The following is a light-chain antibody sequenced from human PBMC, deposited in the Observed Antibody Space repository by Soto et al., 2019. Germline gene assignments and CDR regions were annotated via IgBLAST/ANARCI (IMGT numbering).Light chain of an antibody. V-gene: IGLV2-14*01. CDR2: DVS. J-gene: IGLJ2*01. CDR3: SSYTSSSTLV. CDR1: SSDVGGYNY. Sequence: QAVLTQPASVSGSPGQSITISCTGTSSDVGGYNYVSWYQQHPGKAHKLMIYDVSNRPSGVSNRFSGSKSGNTASLTISGLKAEDEADYYCSSYTSSSTLVFGGGTKLTVL.